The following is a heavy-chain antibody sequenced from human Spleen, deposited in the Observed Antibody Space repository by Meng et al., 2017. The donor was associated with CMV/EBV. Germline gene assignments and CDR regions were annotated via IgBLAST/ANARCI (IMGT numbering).Heavy chain of an antibody. CDR1: GFSVSNKY. D-gene: IGHD2-21*02. V-gene: IGHV3-53*05. Sequence: GESLKISCAVSGFSVSNKYMSWVRQAPGKGLEWVSIIYSGSTTYYADSVKGRFTISRDNAKKTLSLQMDTLRTEDTALYYCVKGGGERVTFDAMDVWGQGTTVTVSS. J-gene: IGHJ6*02. CDR2: IYSGSTT. CDR3: VKGGGERVTFDAMDV.